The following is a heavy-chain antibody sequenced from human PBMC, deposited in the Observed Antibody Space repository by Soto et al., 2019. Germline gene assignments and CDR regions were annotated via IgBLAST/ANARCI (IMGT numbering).Heavy chain of an antibody. D-gene: IGHD6-13*01. CDR1: GFTFRSFT. Sequence: LMXSCASSGFTFRSFTMNWVRQAPGKGLEWVSTISSNSAYIYYTDALRGRFTISRDNAKNSLHLQMKSLRAEDTAVYYCTRDASRDSSARGWFDPWGPGTLVTVSS. J-gene: IGHJ5*02. V-gene: IGHV3-21*01. CDR2: ISSNSAYI. CDR3: TRDASRDSSARGWFDP.